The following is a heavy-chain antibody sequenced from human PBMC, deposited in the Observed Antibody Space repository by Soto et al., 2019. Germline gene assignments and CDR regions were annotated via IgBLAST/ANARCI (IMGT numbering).Heavy chain of an antibody. CDR2: INAGNGNT. J-gene: IGHJ5*02. CDR1: GYTFTSYA. Sequence: QVQLVQSGAEVKKPGASVKVSCKASGYTFTSYAMHWVRQAPGQRLDWMGWINAGNGNTKYSQKFQGRVTITRDTSASTAYTELSSLRSEDTAVYYCARDVFTDNWFDPWGQGTLVTVSS. V-gene: IGHV1-3*01. CDR3: ARDVFTDNWFDP. D-gene: IGHD3-16*01.